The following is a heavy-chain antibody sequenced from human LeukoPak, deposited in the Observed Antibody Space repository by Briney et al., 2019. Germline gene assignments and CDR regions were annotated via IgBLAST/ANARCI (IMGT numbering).Heavy chain of an antibody. J-gene: IGHJ4*02. D-gene: IGHD2-15*01. CDR3: ALGGGYCSGGACYSIFDY. V-gene: IGHV3-23*01. CDR2: ISAGSSST. CDR1: GFTFSTYA. Sequence: GGPLRLSCAASGFTFSTYAMGWVRQAPGKGLEWVSAISAGSSSTYYADSVKGRFTISRDNSKNTLYLQMNSLRTEDTAVYYCALGGGYCSGGACYSIFDYWGQGTLVTVSS.